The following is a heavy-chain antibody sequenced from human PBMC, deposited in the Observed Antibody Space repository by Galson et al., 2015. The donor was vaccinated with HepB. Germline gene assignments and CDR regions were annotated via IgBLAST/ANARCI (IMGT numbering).Heavy chain of an antibody. V-gene: IGHV1-46*01. Sequence: SVKVSCKASGYTFTSYYMHWVRQAPGQGLEWMGIINPSGGSTSYAQKFQGRVTMTRDTSTSTVYMELSSLGSEDTAVYYCARLDYYDSSGSITANVDYWGQGTLVTVSS. J-gene: IGHJ4*02. CDR1: GYTFTSYY. CDR3: ARLDYYDSSGSITANVDY. D-gene: IGHD3-22*01. CDR2: INPSGGST.